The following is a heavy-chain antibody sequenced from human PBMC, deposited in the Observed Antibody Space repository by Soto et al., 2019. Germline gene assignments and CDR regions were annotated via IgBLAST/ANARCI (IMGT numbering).Heavy chain of an antibody. D-gene: IGHD3-16*01. J-gene: IGHJ6*02. CDR3: ARGGDYYYGLDV. Sequence: QVQVVQSGGEVKKPGASVKVSCTASGYTFSSYGVSWVRQAPGQGLEWMGWISAFNGNKNYAQKFQGRVTMTTDTSTSTAYMELRSLTSDDTAVYYCARGGDYYYGLDVWGQGTTVIVSS. V-gene: IGHV1-18*01. CDR2: ISAFNGNK. CDR1: GYTFSSYG.